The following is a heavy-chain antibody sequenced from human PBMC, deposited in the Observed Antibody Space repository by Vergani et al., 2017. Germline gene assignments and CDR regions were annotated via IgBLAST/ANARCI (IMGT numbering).Heavy chain of an antibody. CDR3: ARVLYGDYSDAFDI. V-gene: IGHV1-69*04. D-gene: IGHD4-17*01. J-gene: IGHJ3*02. CDR2: IIPILGIA. CDR1: GGTFSSYA. Sequence: QVQLVQSGAEVKKPGSSVKVSCKASGGTFSSYAISWVRQAPGQGLEWMGRIIPILGIANYAQKFQGRVTITADKSTSTAYMELSSLRSEDTAVYYCARVLYGDYSDAFDIWGQGTMVTVSS.